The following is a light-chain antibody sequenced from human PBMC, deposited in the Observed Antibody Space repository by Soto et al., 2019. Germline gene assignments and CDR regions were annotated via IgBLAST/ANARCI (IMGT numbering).Light chain of an antibody. CDR2: QDS. CDR3: QAWDSSVHVV. V-gene: IGLV3-1*01. J-gene: IGLJ2*01. Sequence: SSELTQPPSVSVSPGQTASITCSGEKLGEKYSCWYQQKPGQSPVLVIYQDSKRPSGIPERFSGSNSGNTATLTISGTQAMDEADYYCQAWDSSVHVVFGGGTKLTVL. CDR1: KLGEKY.